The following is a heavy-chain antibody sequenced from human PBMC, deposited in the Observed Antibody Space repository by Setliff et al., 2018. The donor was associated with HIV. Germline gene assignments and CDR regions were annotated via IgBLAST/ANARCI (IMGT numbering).Heavy chain of an antibody. CDR2: VHTTGST. CDR3: AKRTFGSGRFDP. Sequence: SETLSLTCSVSGDSISSGSYYWSWIRLPAGKGLEWIGQVHTTGSTNYNPSLKSRVTISIDTSKNQFSLKLNSVTATDTAVYYCAKRTFGSGRFDPWGQGTLVTVSS. CDR1: GDSISSGSYY. J-gene: IGHJ5*02. V-gene: IGHV4-61*09. D-gene: IGHD3-16*01.